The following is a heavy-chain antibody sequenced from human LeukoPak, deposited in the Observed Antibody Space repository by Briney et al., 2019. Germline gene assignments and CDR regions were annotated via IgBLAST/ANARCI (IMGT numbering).Heavy chain of an antibody. CDR2: IYYSGST. V-gene: IGHV4-59*08. CDR3: ARQRGSYGGYDHDAFNI. J-gene: IGHJ3*02. D-gene: IGHD5-12*01. CDR1: GGSISSYY. Sequence: SETLSLTCAVSGGSISSYYWSWIRQPPGKGLEWIGYIYYSGSTNYKPSLKSRVSISVDTAKNQFSLKLSSVTAADTAVYYCARQRGSYGGYDHDAFNIWGQGTMVTVSS.